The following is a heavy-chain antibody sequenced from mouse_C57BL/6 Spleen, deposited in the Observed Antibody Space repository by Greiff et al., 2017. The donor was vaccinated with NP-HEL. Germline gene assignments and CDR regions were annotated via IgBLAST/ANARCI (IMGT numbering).Heavy chain of an antibody. CDR3: AREGLPGAMDY. D-gene: IGHD3-1*01. J-gene: IGHJ4*01. Sequence: VMLVESGPELVKPGASVKISCKASGYAFSSSWMNWVKQRPGKGLEWIGRIYPGDGDTNYNGKFKGKATLTADKSSSTAYMQLSSLTSEDSAVYFCAREGLPGAMDYWGQGTSVTVSS. CDR1: GYAFSSSW. V-gene: IGHV1-82*01. CDR2: IYPGDGDT.